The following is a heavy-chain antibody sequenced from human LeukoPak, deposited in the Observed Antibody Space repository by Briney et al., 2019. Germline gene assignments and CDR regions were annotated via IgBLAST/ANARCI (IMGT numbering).Heavy chain of an antibody. Sequence: GASVKVSCKASGYIFTDYSMHWVRQAPGRGLEWMGWINPNSGGTNYAQKFQGRVTMTRDTSISTAYMELSRLRSDDTAVYYCARDGTSWGALEDSAFDIWGQGTMVTVSS. D-gene: IGHD7-27*01. CDR1: GYIFTDYS. J-gene: IGHJ3*02. V-gene: IGHV1-2*02. CDR3: ARDGTSWGALEDSAFDI. CDR2: INPNSGGT.